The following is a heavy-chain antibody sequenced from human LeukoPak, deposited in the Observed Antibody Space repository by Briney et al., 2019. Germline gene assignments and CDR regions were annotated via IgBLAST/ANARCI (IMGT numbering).Heavy chain of an antibody. D-gene: IGHD6-19*01. V-gene: IGHV3-9*01. CDR1: GFTFDDYA. CDR2: ISWNSGSI. J-gene: IGHJ5*02. CDR3: AKDISPGGVPTVAGMNWFDP. Sequence: PGGSLRLSCAASGFTFDDYAMHWVRQAPGKGLEWVSGISWNSGSIGYADSVKGRFTISRDNAKNSLYLQMNSLRAEDTALYYCAKDISPGGVPTVAGMNWFDPWGQGTLVTVSS.